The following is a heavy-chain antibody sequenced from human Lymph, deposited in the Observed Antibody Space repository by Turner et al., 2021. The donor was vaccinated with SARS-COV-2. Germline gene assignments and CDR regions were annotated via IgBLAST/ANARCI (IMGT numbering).Heavy chain of an antibody. CDR3: ARRHSGNYDAFDI. CDR2: IIPILGIA. CDR1: GGTFSTYV. D-gene: IGHD1-26*01. Sequence: QVQLVPSGAEVKKPWSSVKVSCKASGGTFSTYVISWVRQAPGQGPEWMGGIIPILGIANYVQKFQGRVTITADKSTSTAYMELSSLRSEDTAVYHCARRHSGNYDAFDIWGQGTMVTVSS. J-gene: IGHJ3*02. V-gene: IGHV1-69*10.